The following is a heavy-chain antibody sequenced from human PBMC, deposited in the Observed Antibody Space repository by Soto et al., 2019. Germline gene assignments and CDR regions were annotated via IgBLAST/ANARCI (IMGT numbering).Heavy chain of an antibody. J-gene: IGHJ4*02. D-gene: IGHD2-8*02. CDR1: GGSFSGYY. Sequence: PSETLSLTCAVYGGSFSGYYWTWIRQPPGTGLEWIGEINHSGSTNYNPALKSRVTISVDTSKNQFSLKLTSVTAADTAVYYCARDKITGLFDYWGQGTLVTVSS. CDR3: ARDKITGLFDY. CDR2: INHSGST. V-gene: IGHV4-34*01.